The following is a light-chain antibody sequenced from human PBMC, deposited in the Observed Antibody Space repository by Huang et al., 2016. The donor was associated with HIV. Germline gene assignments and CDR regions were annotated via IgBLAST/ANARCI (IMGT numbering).Light chain of an antibody. CDR3: HHYSNWPPTWT. J-gene: IGKJ1*01. V-gene: IGKV3-15*01. Sequence: EIVMTQSPATLSVSPGERATLSCRASQSVAKHFAWYQQKPGQAPRLLIYGESTRATGIPARFSGSGSGTEFTLTISSLQSEDFAVYYCHHYSNWPPTWTFGQGTKVEIK. CDR2: GES. CDR1: QSVAKH.